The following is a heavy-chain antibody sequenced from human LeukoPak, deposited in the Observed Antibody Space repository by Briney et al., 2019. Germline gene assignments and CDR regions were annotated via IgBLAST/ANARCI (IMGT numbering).Heavy chain of an antibody. Sequence: SETLSLTCTVSGGSISSTSYYWGWIRQPPGKGLEWIGSISYSGSTYYNPSLKSRVTISVDTSKNQFSLKLSSVTAADTAVYYCARQRSLMKMYYFDYWGQGTLVTVSS. J-gene: IGHJ4*02. CDR3: ARQRSLMKMYYFDY. V-gene: IGHV4-39*01. D-gene: IGHD2-8*01. CDR2: ISYSGST. CDR1: GGSISSTSYY.